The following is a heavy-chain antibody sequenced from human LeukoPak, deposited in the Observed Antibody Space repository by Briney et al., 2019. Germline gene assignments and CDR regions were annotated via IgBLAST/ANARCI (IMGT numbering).Heavy chain of an antibody. CDR2: IYTSGST. Sequence: SETLSLTCTVSGGSISSSSYYWGWIRQPAGKGLEWIGRIYTSGSTNYNPSLKSRVTMSVDTSKNQFSLKLSSVTAADTAVYYCARDVVAAAGTWDYWGQGTLVTVSS. CDR1: GGSISSSSYY. V-gene: IGHV4-61*02. J-gene: IGHJ4*02. CDR3: ARDVVAAAGTWDY. D-gene: IGHD6-13*01.